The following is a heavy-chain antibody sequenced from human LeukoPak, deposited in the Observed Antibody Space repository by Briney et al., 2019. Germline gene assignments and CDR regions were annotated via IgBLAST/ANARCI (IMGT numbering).Heavy chain of an antibody. CDR1: GFTFSSYG. Sequence: GGSLRLSCAASGFTFSSYGMHWVRQAPGKGLEWVAVISYDGSNKYNADSVKGRFTISRGNSKNTLYLQMNSLRAEDTAVYYCAKDYSSSSPYYFDYWGQGTLVTASS. CDR3: AKDYSSSSPYYFDY. CDR2: ISYDGSNK. V-gene: IGHV3-30*18. D-gene: IGHD6-13*01. J-gene: IGHJ4*02.